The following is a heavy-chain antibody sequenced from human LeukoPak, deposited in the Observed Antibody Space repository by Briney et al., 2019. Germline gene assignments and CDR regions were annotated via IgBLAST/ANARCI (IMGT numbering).Heavy chain of an antibody. CDR3: ARGWFGELFLDY. V-gene: IGHV4-4*07. Sequence: SETLSPTCTVSGGSISSYYWSWIRQPAGKGLEWIGRIYTSGSTNYNPSLKSRVTISVDTSKNQFSLKPSSVTAADTAVYYCARGWFGELFLDYWGQGTLVTVSS. CDR2: IYTSGST. J-gene: IGHJ4*02. D-gene: IGHD3-10*01. CDR1: GGSISSYY.